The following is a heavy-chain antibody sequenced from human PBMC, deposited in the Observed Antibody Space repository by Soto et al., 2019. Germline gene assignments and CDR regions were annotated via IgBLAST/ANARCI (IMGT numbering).Heavy chain of an antibody. J-gene: IGHJ4*02. CDR3: ASPRWNYIY. CDR2: MNDSGST. V-gene: IGHV4-34*01. CDR1: GGSFSGYY. D-gene: IGHD1-7*01. Sequence: QVQLQQWGAGLLKPSETLSLTCAVSGGSFSGYYGSWIRQPPGKGLEWIGEMNDSGSTKYNASLESRVAISVDTSKGHFSLTLTSVTAADTAVYYCASPRWNYIYWGQGTLVAVSS.